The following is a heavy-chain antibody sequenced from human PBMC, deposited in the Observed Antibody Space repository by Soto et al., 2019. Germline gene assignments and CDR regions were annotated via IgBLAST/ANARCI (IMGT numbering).Heavy chain of an antibody. V-gene: IGHV1-18*01. J-gene: IGHJ6*04. CDR1: GYTFTSHG. D-gene: IGHD3-10*01. CDR3: AGMLRGSTIDGSRCTDA. Sequence: QVQLVQSGAEVKKPGASVKVSCKASGYTFTSHGISWVRQAPGQGLEWMGWISAYNGDTNHAQKLQGRVTVTTDTSTSTAYIELRSLRSEDTAVYYCAGMLRGSTIDGSRCTDAWGKGTTGTVSS. CDR2: ISAYNGDT.